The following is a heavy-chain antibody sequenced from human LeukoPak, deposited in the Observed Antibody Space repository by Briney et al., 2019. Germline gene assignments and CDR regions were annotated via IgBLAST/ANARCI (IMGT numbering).Heavy chain of an antibody. CDR3: ARGPFGSGSFLDY. Sequence: ASVKVSCKASGYIFSSNDINWVRQAAGQGLEWMGWMNPNSGDTGYTQKFQGRVAMTRSTSITTAYMEVSSLRSEDTAVYYCARGPFGSGSFLDYWGQGTLVTVSS. V-gene: IGHV1-8*01. D-gene: IGHD3-10*01. J-gene: IGHJ4*02. CDR1: GYIFSSND. CDR2: MNPNSGDT.